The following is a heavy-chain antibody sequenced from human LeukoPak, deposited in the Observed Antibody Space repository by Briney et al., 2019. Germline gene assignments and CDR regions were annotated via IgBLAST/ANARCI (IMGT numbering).Heavy chain of an antibody. J-gene: IGHJ2*01. CDR3: ARIMATWYFDL. V-gene: IGHV4-59*08. CDR2: IYHTGST. Sequence: SETLSLTCTVSGGSISSNYWSWIRQPPGKGLDGIGYIYHTGSTNYNPALRSRLRISVETSKSQFSLKLRSVTAADTAVYYCARIMATWYFDLWGRGTLVTVSS. D-gene: IGHD5-12*01. CDR1: GGSISSNY.